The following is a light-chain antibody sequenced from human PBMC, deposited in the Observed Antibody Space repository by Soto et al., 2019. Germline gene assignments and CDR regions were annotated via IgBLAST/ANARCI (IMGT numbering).Light chain of an antibody. V-gene: IGLV2-14*01. CDR3: SSYTSSSTLYV. J-gene: IGLJ1*01. CDR1: SSDVGGYNY. Sequence: QSVLTQPASVSGSPGQSITISCTGTSSDVGGYNYVSWYQLHPGKAPKLIIYEVTNRPSGVSNRFSGSKSGDTASLTISGLHSEDEADYYCSSYTSSSTLYVFGTGTKGTVL. CDR2: EVT.